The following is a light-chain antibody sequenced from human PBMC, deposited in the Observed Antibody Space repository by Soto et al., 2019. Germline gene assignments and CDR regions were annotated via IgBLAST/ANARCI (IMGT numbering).Light chain of an antibody. V-gene: IGLV2-14*01. CDR2: DVS. CDR1: SSDVGGYDY. J-gene: IGLJ1*01. CDR3: SSYTSSITLGV. Sequence: QSVLTQPASVSGSPGQSITISCTGTSSDVGGYDYVSWYQQHPGKAPKLMIYDVSNRPSGVSNRFSGSKSGNTASLTISGLQDEDEADYYCSSYTSSITLGVFGTGTKDTVL.